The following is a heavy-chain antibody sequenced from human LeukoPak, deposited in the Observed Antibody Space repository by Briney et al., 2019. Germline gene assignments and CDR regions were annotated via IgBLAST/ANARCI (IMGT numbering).Heavy chain of an antibody. CDR1: GGTFSSYA. V-gene: IGHV1-69*05. CDR3: ARVGSSSSGAYYFDY. D-gene: IGHD6-6*01. Sequence: ASVKVSCKASGGTFSSYAIYWVRQAPGQGLEWMGGIIPIFGTTNCAQKFQGRVTITTDESTNTAYMELSSLRSEDTAVYYCARVGSSSSGAYYFDYWGQGTLVTVSS. J-gene: IGHJ4*02. CDR2: IIPIFGTT.